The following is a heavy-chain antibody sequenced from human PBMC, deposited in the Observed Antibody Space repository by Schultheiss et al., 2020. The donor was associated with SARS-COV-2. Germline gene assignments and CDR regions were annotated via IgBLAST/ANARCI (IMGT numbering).Heavy chain of an antibody. V-gene: IGHV3-21*01. D-gene: IGHD3-10*01. CDR1: GFTFGTYN. CDR2: IRSSGRDI. CDR3: ARTESYYVYYFDV. J-gene: IGHJ4*02. Sequence: GESLKISCAASGFTFGTYNMHWVRQAPGKGLEFVASIRSSGRDIYYADSMQGRFTVSRDNANNSLYLQMHSLRAEDTAVYFCARTESYYVYYFDVWGQGTRVTVSS.